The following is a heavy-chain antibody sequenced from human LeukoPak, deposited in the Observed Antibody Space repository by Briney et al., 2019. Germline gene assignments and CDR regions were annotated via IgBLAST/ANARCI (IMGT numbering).Heavy chain of an antibody. CDR3: ASLIPAQQIDY. CDR1: GVTLSNYA. CDR2: ISSSGSGGNT. D-gene: IGHD1/OR15-1a*01. V-gene: IGHV3-21*01. J-gene: IGHJ4*02. Sequence: GGSLRLSCVASGVTLSNYAMSWARQAPGKGLEWVSGISSSGSGGNTYYADSVKGRFTISRDNAKNSLYLQMNSLRAEDTAVYYCASLIPAQQIDYWGQGTLVTVSS.